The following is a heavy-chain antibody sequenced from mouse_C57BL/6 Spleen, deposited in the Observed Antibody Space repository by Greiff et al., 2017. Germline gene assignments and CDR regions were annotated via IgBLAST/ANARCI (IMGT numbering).Heavy chain of an antibody. CDR3: ARGMEGYFDV. V-gene: IGHV1-76*01. CDR1: GYTFTDYY. J-gene: IGHJ1*03. CDR2: IYPGSGNT. Sequence: VKLMESGAELVRPGASVKLSCKASGYTFTDYYINWVKQRPGQGLEWIARIYPGSGNTYYNEKFKGKATLTAEKSSSTAYMQLSSLTSEDSAVYFCARGMEGYFDVWGTGTTVTVSS.